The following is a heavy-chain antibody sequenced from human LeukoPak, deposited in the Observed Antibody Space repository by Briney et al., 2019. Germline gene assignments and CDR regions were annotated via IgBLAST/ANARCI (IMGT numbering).Heavy chain of an antibody. D-gene: IGHD3-10*01. CDR2: IYYSGST. J-gene: IGHJ4*02. V-gene: IGHV4-59*12. CDR1: GGSISSYY. CDR3: ARDQTYSGSGIYTYFDY. Sequence: SETLSLTCTISGGSISSYYWSWIRQPPGKGLEWIGYIYYSGSTNYNPSLRSRVTISADTSMNHFSPKLSSVTAADTAVYYCARDQTYSGSGIYTYFDYWGQGILVTVSS.